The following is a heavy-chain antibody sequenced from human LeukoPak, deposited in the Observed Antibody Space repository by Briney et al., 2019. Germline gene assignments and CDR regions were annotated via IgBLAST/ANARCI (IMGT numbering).Heavy chain of an antibody. CDR3: ARWRGYSSGWSGPFDD. Sequence: ASVKVSCKASGYTFTGYYLHWVRQAPGQGLEWMGWIDAKSGGTKYAQRFQGRVTMTRDTSTNTGYMELSSLTSDDTAVYYCARWRGYSSGWSGPFDDWGQGTLVTVSS. CDR1: GYTFTGYY. CDR2: IDAKSGGT. D-gene: IGHD6-13*01. V-gene: IGHV1-2*02. J-gene: IGHJ4*02.